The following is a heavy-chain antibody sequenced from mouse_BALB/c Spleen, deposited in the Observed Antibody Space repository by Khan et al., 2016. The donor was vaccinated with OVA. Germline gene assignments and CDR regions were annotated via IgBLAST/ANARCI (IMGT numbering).Heavy chain of an antibody. CDR3: ARGNYYGYYFDY. CDR2: ISYSGVT. J-gene: IGHJ2*01. CDR1: GYSITSGYV. Sequence: EVKLLESGPGLVKPSQSLSLTCTVTGYSITSGYVWNWIRQFPGNKLEWMGYISYSGVTSYTPSLKSRISITRYTSKNQFFLQLNSVTTEDTATYYCARGNYYGYYFDYWGQGTTLTVSS. V-gene: IGHV3-2*02. D-gene: IGHD1-1*01.